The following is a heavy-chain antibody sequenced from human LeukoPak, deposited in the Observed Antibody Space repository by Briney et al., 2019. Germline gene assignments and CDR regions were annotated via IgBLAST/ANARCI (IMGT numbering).Heavy chain of an antibody. CDR1: GGSISRGGYY. Sequence: SQTLSLTCTVSGGSISRGGYYWSWIRQPPGKGLEWIGYMHHSGSTYYNPSLKSRVTISVDRSKNQFSLKLSSVTAADTAVYYCARASPLAVDYDSSGYFGYWGQGTLVTVSS. D-gene: IGHD3-22*01. CDR3: ARASPLAVDYDSSGYFGY. CDR2: MHHSGST. J-gene: IGHJ4*02. V-gene: IGHV4-30-2*01.